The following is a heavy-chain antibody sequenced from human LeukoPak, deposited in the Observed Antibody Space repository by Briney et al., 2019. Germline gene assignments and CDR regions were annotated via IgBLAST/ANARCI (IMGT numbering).Heavy chain of an antibody. CDR3: ARGGYYGSGNDFRFDP. V-gene: IGHV4-38-2*02. CDR2: IYHSGST. D-gene: IGHD3-10*01. J-gene: IGHJ5*02. CDR1: GYSISSGYY. Sequence: NPPETLSLTCTVSGYSISSGYYWGWIRQPPGKGLEWIGSIYHSGSTYYNPSLKSRVTISVDTSKNQFSLKLSSVTAADTAVYYCARGGYYGSGNDFRFDPWGQGTLVTVSS.